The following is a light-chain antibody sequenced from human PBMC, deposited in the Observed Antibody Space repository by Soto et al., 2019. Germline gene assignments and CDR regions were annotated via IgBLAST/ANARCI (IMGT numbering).Light chain of an antibody. CDR1: QSISSW. Sequence: DIQMTQSPSTLSASVGDRVTITCRASQSISSWLAWYQQKPGKAPKLLIYDASSLESGVPSRFSGSGSGTEFTLTISSLQPDDFATYYCQPYNSYWTFGQGTRWKS. CDR2: DAS. CDR3: QPYNSYWT. J-gene: IGKJ1*01. V-gene: IGKV1-5*01.